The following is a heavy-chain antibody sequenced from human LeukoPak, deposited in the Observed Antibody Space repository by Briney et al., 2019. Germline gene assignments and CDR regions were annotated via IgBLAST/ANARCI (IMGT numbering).Heavy chain of an antibody. D-gene: IGHD3-22*01. CDR3: ARGIVALSY. CDR1: SGSFSGYY. J-gene: IGHJ4*02. Sequence: PSETLSLTCAVYSGSFSGYYWSWIRQPPGKGLEWIGEINHSGSTNYNPSLKSRVTISVDTSKNQISLKLSAVTTADTAVYYCARGIVALSYWGQGTLVTVSS. CDR2: INHSGST. V-gene: IGHV4-34*01.